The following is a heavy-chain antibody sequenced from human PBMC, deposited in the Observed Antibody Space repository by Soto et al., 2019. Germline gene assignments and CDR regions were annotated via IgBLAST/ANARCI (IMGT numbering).Heavy chain of an antibody. CDR1: AYTFNTYG. J-gene: IGHJ6*02. D-gene: IGHD5-18*01. CDR2: ISGHNGQT. V-gene: IGHV1-18*01. Sequence: ASVKVSCKASAYTFNTYGISWVRRAPGQGLEWMGWISGHNGQTNYAQKFRGRVTITTDTSTSTAYMELRSLRSDDTAIYYCARDGRKQLWVEGRNAMDVWGQGTTVTVSS. CDR3: ARDGRKQLWVEGRNAMDV.